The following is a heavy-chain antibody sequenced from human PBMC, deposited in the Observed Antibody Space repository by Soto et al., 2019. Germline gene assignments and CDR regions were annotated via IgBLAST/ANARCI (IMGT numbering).Heavy chain of an antibody. V-gene: IGHV3-33*01. CDR3: ARDHKADYYDSSGYPGY. CDR2: IWYDGSNK. CDR1: GFTFSSYG. Sequence: GGSLRLSCAASGFTFSSYGMHWVRQAPGKGLEWVAVIWYDGSNKYYADSVKGRFTISRDNSKNTLYLQMNSLRAEDTAVYYCARDHKADYYDSSGYPGYWGQGTLVTVSS. D-gene: IGHD3-22*01. J-gene: IGHJ4*02.